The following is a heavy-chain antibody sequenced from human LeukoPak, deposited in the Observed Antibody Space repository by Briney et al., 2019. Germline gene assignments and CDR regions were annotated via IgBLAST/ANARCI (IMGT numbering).Heavy chain of an antibody. Sequence: PGRSLRLSCAASGFTFSSYAMHWVRQTPGKGLEWVAVISYDGSNKYYADSVKGRFTISRDNSKNTLYLQMNSLRAEDTAVYYCARDREQQLDSGRNWFDPWGQGTLVTVSS. CDR3: ARDREQQLDSGRNWFDP. D-gene: IGHD6-13*01. J-gene: IGHJ5*02. CDR1: GFTFSSYA. V-gene: IGHV3-30-3*01. CDR2: ISYDGSNK.